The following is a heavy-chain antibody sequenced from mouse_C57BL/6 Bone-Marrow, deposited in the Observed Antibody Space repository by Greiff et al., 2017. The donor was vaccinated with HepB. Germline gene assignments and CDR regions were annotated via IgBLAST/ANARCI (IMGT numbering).Heavy chain of an antibody. CDR2: IWTGGGT. CDR1: GFSLTSYA. V-gene: IGHV2-9-1*01. J-gene: IGHJ4*01. CDR3: ARNFYYSKGYAMDY. Sequence: QVQLKESGPGLVAPSQSLSITCTVSGFSLTSYAISWVRQPPGKGLEWLGVIWTGGGTNYNSALKSRLSISKDNFKSQVFLKMNSLQTDDTARYYCARNFYYSKGYAMDYWGQGTSVTVSS. D-gene: IGHD2-5*01.